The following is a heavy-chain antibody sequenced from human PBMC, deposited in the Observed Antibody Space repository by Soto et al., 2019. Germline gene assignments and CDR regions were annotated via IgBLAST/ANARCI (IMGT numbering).Heavy chain of an antibody. CDR1: GFTFSSYA. CDR2: ISYDGSNK. D-gene: IGHD2-15*01. Sequence: QVQLVESGGGVVQPGRSLRLSCAASGFTFSSYAMHCVRQAPGKGLEGVAVISYDGSNKYYADSVKGRFTISRDNSKNTLYLQMNSLRAEDTAVYYCARVPSSSGRAHFDYWGQGTLVTVSS. J-gene: IGHJ4*02. V-gene: IGHV3-30-3*01. CDR3: ARVPSSSGRAHFDY.